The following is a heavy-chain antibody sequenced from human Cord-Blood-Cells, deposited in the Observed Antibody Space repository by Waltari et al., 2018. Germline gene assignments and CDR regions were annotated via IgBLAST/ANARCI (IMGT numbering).Heavy chain of an antibody. D-gene: IGHD2-2*01. Sequence: QLQLQESGPGLVKPSETLSLTYTVSGGSISSSSYYWGWIRQPPGKGLEWIGSIYYSGSTYYNPSLKSRVTISVDTSKNQFSLKLSSVTAADTAVYYCASIVVVPAAIDYWGQGTLVTVSS. CDR2: IYYSGST. V-gene: IGHV4-39*01. CDR1: GGSISSSSYY. CDR3: ASIVVVPAAIDY. J-gene: IGHJ4*02.